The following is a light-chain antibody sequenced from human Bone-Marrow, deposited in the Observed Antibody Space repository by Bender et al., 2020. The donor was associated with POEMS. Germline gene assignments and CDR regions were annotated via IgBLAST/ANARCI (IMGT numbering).Light chain of an antibody. J-gene: IGLJ3*02. Sequence: SSELTQPPSVSVSPGQTARLTCSGDVLPKQYTHWYQQKPGQAPVVVIYKDTERPSGIPERFSGSSSGTTVSLTISGVQAEDEADYYCQSIDSSGTWVFGGGTKFTVI. CDR3: QSIDSSGTWV. CDR1: VLPKQY. V-gene: IGLV3-25*03. CDR2: KDT.